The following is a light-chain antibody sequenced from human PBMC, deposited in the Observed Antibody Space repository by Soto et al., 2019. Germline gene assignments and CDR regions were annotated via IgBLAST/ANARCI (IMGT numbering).Light chain of an antibody. CDR2: GAS. J-gene: IGKJ1*01. CDR3: QQYNTWGT. Sequence: EIVMTQSPATLSVSPGETATLSCRASQSVSTSLAWYQQKPGQAHRLLISGASTRATGVPARFSGSGSETGFTLLLSSLQSEDFAVYYCQQYNTWGTFGQGTTLDSK. V-gene: IGKV3-15*01. CDR1: QSVSTS.